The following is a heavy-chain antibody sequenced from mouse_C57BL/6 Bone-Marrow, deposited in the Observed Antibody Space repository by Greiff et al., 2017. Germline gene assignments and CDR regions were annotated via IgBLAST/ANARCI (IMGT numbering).Heavy chain of an antibody. Sequence: QVQLQQPGAELVRPGSSVKLSCKASGYTFTSYWMHWVKQRPIQGLEWIGNIDPSDSETHYNQKFKDKATLTVDKSSSTAYMQLSSLTSEDSAVYYCARGRDSNYEDYYAMDYWGQGTSVTVSS. CDR1: GYTFTSYW. CDR3: ARGRDSNYEDYYAMDY. J-gene: IGHJ4*01. V-gene: IGHV1-52*01. CDR2: IDPSDSET. D-gene: IGHD2-5*01.